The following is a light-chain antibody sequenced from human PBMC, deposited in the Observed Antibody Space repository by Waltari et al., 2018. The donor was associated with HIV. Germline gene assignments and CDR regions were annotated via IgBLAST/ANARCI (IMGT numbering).Light chain of an antibody. CDR2: GAS. J-gene: IGKJ2*01. CDR3: QQYNNWPPT. Sequence: ELVMTQSPATLSVSLGERATLSCRASQSVSSNLAWYQQKPGQAPRLLIYGASTRTTGIAPRFSGSGSETEFTLTINSLQSEDFAVYYCQQYNNWPPTFGQGTKLEIK. CDR1: QSVSSN. V-gene: IGKV3-15*01.